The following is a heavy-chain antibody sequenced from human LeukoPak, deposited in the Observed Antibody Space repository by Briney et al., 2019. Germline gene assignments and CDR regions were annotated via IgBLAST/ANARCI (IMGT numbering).Heavy chain of an antibody. CDR1: GFPFSSYW. J-gene: IGHJ4*02. CDR3: VSALVAGTTH. Sequence: GSLRLSCVASGFPFSSYWMTWVRQAPGKGLEWVANIKQDGSKKSYVDSVKGRFTISRDNAKNSLSLQMDSLRAEDTAVYYCVSALVAGTTHWGQGTLVTVSS. D-gene: IGHD6-19*01. CDR2: IKQDGSKK. V-gene: IGHV3-7*01.